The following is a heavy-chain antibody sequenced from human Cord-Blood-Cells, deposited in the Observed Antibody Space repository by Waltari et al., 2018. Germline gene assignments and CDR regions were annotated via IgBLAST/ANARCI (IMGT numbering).Heavy chain of an antibody. CDR2: ISYDGSNK. J-gene: IGHJ3*02. CDR3: AKGLYDSSGPVPDAFDI. Sequence: QVQLVESGGGVVQPGRSLRLSCAASGFTFSSSGMPWVSQAPGQGLDWVAVISYDGSNKYYADSVKGRFTISRDNSKNTLYLQMNSLRAEDTAVYYCAKGLYDSSGPVPDAFDIWGQGTMVTVSS. V-gene: IGHV3-30*18. D-gene: IGHD3-22*01. CDR1: GFTFSSSG.